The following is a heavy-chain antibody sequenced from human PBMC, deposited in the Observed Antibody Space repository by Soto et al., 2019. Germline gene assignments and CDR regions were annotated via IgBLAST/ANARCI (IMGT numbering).Heavy chain of an antibody. CDR2: IIPIFGTA. D-gene: IGHD2-21*02. CDR1: GGTFSSYA. Sequence: SVKVSCKASGGTFSSYAISWVRQAPGQGLEWMGGIIPIFGTANYAQKFQGRVTITADESTSTAYMELSSLRSEDTAVYYCARSLGDCGGDCFSAVYYYYYYGMDVWRQGPTVTVSS. V-gene: IGHV1-69*13. CDR3: ARSLGDCGGDCFSAVYYYYYYGMDV. J-gene: IGHJ6*02.